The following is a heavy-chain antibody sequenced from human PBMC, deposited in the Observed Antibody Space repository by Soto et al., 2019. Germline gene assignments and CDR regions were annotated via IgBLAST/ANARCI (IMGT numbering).Heavy chain of an antibody. CDR3: ARGPERSGGY. V-gene: IGHV4-34*01. Sequence: SETLSLTCAVYGGSFSGYYWSWIRQAPGKGLEWIGEINHSGSTNYNPSLKSRVTISIDTSKNQFSLKLRSVTAADTAVYYCARGPERSGGYWGQGTLVTVSS. J-gene: IGHJ4*02. D-gene: IGHD1-1*01. CDR2: INHSGST. CDR1: GGSFSGYY.